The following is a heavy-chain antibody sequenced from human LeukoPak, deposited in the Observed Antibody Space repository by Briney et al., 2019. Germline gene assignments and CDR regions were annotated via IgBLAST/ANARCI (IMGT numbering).Heavy chain of an antibody. CDR1: GFTFSSYA. D-gene: IGHD6-13*01. CDR2: ISGSGGST. Sequence: GGSLRLSCAASGFTFSSYAMSWVRQAPGKGLEWVSAISGSGGSTYYADSVKGRFTISRDNSKNTLYLQMNSLRAENTAVYYCAKSNPYSSSWYGSVSRPSDYWGQGTLVTVSS. V-gene: IGHV3-23*01. CDR3: AKSNPYSSSWYGSVSRPSDY. J-gene: IGHJ4*02.